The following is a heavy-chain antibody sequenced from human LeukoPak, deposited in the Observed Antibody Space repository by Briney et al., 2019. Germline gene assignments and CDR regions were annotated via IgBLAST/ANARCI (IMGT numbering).Heavy chain of an antibody. CDR3: AKDYCTNGVCYTTAGYVFNI. D-gene: IGHD2-8*01. V-gene: IGHV3-23*01. CDR2: ISGGGGST. J-gene: IGHJ3*02. CDR1: GFSFDNYA. Sequence: PGGSLRLSCAASGFSFDNYAMSWVRQAPGKGLEWVSAISGGGGSTYYADSVKGRFTISRDNSKNTVYLQMNSLRAEDTALYYCAKDYCTNGVCYTTAGYVFNIWGQGTMVTVSS.